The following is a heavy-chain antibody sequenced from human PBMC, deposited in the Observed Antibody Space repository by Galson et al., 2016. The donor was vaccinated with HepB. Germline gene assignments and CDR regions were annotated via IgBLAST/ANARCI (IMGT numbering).Heavy chain of an antibody. CDR2: IFPRDSDT. CDR3: ARRGGNNYGFVGAFVI. J-gene: IGHJ3*02. Sequence: QSGAEVKKPGESLKMSCKGSGYNFTTYWIGWVRQMPGKGLEWMGLIFPRDSDTRYSPSFQGQVTISADKSISTAYLQWSSLKASDTAMYYCARRGGNNYGFVGAFVIWGQGTMVTVSS. V-gene: IGHV5-51*01. D-gene: IGHD5-18*01. CDR1: GYNFTTYW.